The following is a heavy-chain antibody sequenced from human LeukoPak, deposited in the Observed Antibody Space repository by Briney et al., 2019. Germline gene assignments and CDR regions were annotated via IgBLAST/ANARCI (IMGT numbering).Heavy chain of an antibody. Sequence: KPSETLSLTCALYGVSLSVYYWSCIRQPPGKWLKWTAEINHSGSTTYNPSLKSRVIISVDTSKNQFSLKLSSVTAADTAVYYCARRITIVGVAFRAGYYYYMDVWGKGTTVTVSS. CDR1: GVSLSVYY. D-gene: IGHD3-3*01. CDR2: INHSGST. V-gene: IGHV4-34*01. CDR3: ARRITIVGVAFRAGYYYYMDV. J-gene: IGHJ6*03.